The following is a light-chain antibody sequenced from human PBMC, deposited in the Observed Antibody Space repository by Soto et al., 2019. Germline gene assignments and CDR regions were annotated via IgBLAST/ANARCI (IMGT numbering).Light chain of an antibody. J-gene: IGKJ4*01. Sequence: EIVLTQSPATLSLSPGERATLSCRASQGVSSYLAWYQQKPGQAPRLLIYDASNRATGIPARFSGSGSGTDFTLTISSLEPEDLAVYYCQQRSNWPPALTFGGGTKVEIK. CDR2: DAS. CDR1: QGVSSY. V-gene: IGKV3-11*01. CDR3: QQRSNWPPALT.